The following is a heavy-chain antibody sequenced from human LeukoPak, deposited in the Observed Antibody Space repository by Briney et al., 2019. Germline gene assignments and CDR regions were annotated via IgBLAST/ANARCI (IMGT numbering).Heavy chain of an antibody. V-gene: IGHV4-34*01. Sequence: TSETLSLTCAVYGGSFSGYYWSWIRQPPGKGLEWIGEINHSGSTNYNPSLKSRVTISVDTSKNQFSLKPCSVTAADTAVYYCASSAAGLGAFDIWGQGTMVTVSS. CDR1: GGSFSGYY. D-gene: IGHD6-13*01. J-gene: IGHJ3*02. CDR3: ASSAAGLGAFDI. CDR2: INHSGST.